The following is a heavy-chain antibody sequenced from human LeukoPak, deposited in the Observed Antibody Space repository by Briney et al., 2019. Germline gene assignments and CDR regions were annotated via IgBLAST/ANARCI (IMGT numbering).Heavy chain of an antibody. CDR3: ATSMGGGNIDY. D-gene: IGHD3-16*01. CDR1: EFTVSSNY. J-gene: IGHJ4*02. CDR2: IYIGGTT. Sequence: GGSLRPSCAASEFTVSSNYMTWVRQAPGKGLEWVSVIYIGGTTYYADSVKGRFTISRDSSKNTLYLQLNSLRADDTAVYYCATSMGGGNIDYWGQGALVTVSS. V-gene: IGHV3-53*01.